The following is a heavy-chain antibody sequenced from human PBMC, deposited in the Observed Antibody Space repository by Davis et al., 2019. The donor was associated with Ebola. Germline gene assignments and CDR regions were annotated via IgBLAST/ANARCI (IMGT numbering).Heavy chain of an antibody. V-gene: IGHV3-73*01. CDR3: TGTTVTSDY. J-gene: IGHJ4*02. CDR2: IRSKANSYAT. D-gene: IGHD4-17*01. Sequence: GESLKISCAASGFTFSGSAMHWVRQASGKGLEWVGRIRSKANSYATAYAASVKGRFTISRDDSKNTAYLQMSSLKTEDTAVYYCTGTTVTSDYWGQGTLVTVSS. CDR1: GFTFSGSA.